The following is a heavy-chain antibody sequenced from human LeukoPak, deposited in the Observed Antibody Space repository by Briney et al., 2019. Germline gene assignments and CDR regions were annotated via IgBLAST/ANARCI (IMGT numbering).Heavy chain of an antibody. Sequence: ASVKVSCKASGYTFTGCYMHWVRQAPGQGLEWMGRINPNSGGTNYAQKFQGRVTMTRDTSISTAYMELSRLRSDDTAVYYCAAVVPAAINGFDYWGQGTLVTVSS. D-gene: IGHD2-2*02. J-gene: IGHJ4*02. CDR3: AAVVPAAINGFDY. CDR1: GYTFTGCY. V-gene: IGHV1-2*06. CDR2: INPNSGGT.